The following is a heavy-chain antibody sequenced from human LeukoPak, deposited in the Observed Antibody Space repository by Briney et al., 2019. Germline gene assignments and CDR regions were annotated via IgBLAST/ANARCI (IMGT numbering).Heavy chain of an antibody. J-gene: IGHJ5*02. V-gene: IGHV3-30-3*01. Sequence: GGSLRLSCAAFGFTFSSYAMHWVRQAPGKGLEWVAVISYDGSNKYYADSVKGRFTISRDNSKNTLYLQMNSLRAEDTAVYYCARDYIRPPDYSKGWFDPWGQGTLVTVSS. D-gene: IGHD4-4*01. CDR3: ARDYIRPPDYSKGWFDP. CDR2: ISYDGSNK. CDR1: GFTFSSYA.